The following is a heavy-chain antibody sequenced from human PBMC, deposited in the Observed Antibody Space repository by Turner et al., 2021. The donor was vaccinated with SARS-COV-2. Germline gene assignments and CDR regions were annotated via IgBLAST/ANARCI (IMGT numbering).Heavy chain of an antibody. Sequence: QVQLQQWGAGLLKPSETLSLTCAVYGGSFSGYYWSWIRQPPGKGLEWIGEINHSGSTNYNPSLKSRVTISVDTSKKQFSLKLSSVTAADTAVYYCARGGVAAAGPFGYWGQGTLVTVSS. J-gene: IGHJ4*02. D-gene: IGHD6-13*01. CDR2: INHSGST. V-gene: IGHV4-34*01. CDR3: ARGGVAAAGPFGY. CDR1: GGSFSGYY.